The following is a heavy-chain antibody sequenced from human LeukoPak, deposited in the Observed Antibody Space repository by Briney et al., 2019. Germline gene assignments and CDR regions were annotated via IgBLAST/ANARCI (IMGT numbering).Heavy chain of an antibody. D-gene: IGHD2-15*01. J-gene: IGHJ4*02. CDR1: GFTFSNAW. CDR3: TTLLGYCSGGSCYPADY. V-gene: IGHV3-15*01. CDR2: IKSKTDGGTT. Sequence: PGGSLRLSCAASGFTFSNAWMSWVRRAPGKGLEWVGRIKSKTDGGTTDYAAPVEGRFTISRDDSKNTLYLQMNSLKTEDTAVYYCTTLLGYCSGGSCYPADYWGQGTLVTVSS.